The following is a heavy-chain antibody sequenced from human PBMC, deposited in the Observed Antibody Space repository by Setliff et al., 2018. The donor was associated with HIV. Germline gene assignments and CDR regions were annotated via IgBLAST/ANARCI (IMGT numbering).Heavy chain of an antibody. Sequence: PGGSLRLSCAASGFTFSSYSMNWVRQAPGKGLEWVSSISSSSSYIYYADSVKGRFTISRDNAKNSLYLQMNSLRAEDTAVYYCARDLEYYYDSSDYPLDYWGQGTLVTVSS. D-gene: IGHD3-22*01. J-gene: IGHJ4*02. V-gene: IGHV3-21*01. CDR2: ISSSSSYI. CDR1: GFTFSSYS. CDR3: ARDLEYYYDSSDYPLDY.